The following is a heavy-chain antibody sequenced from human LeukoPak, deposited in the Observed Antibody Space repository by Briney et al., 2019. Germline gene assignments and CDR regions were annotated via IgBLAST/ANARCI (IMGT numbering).Heavy chain of an antibody. V-gene: IGHV1-46*03. Sequence: ASVKVSCKASGYTFTSYYMHWVRQAPGQGLEWMGIINPSGGSTSYPQKFQGRVTMTRDTSTSTVYMELSSLRSEDTAVYYCARENYGGNSAVGNWGQGTLVTVSS. CDR1: GYTFTSYY. J-gene: IGHJ4*02. D-gene: IGHD4-23*01. CDR2: INPSGGST. CDR3: ARENYGGNSAVGN.